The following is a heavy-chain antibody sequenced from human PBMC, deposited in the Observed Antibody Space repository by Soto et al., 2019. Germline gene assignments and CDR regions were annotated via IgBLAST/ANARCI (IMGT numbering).Heavy chain of an antibody. CDR1: GYTFTSYY. Sequence: GASVKVSCKASGYTFTSYYMHWVRQAPGQGLEWMGIINPSDGSTSYAQKFKGRVTMTRDTSTSTVYMELSSLRSEDTAVYYCAREEYCSGGSCYSNLGYWGQGTLVTVSS. CDR3: AREEYCSGGSCYSNLGY. CDR2: INPSDGST. V-gene: IGHV1-46*01. J-gene: IGHJ4*02. D-gene: IGHD2-15*01.